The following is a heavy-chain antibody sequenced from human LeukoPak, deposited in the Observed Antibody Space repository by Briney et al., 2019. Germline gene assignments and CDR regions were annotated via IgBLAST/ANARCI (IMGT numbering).Heavy chain of an antibody. CDR2: MNPNSGNT. CDR1: GYTFTSYD. Sequence: ASVKVSCKASGYTFTSYDINWVRQATGQGLEWMGWMNPNSGNTGYAQKFQGRVTMTRNTSISTAYMELSSLRSEDTAAYYCARVAGAGSSWAYYYYYMDVWGKGTTVTISS. J-gene: IGHJ6*03. CDR3: ARVAGAGSSWAYYYYYMDV. D-gene: IGHD3-10*01. V-gene: IGHV1-8*01.